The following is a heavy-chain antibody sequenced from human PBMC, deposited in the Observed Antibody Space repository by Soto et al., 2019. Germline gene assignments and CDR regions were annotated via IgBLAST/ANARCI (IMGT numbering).Heavy chain of an antibody. CDR2: IKSKTDGGTT. D-gene: IGHD3-16*01. CDR3: TTAPTVG. CDR1: GFTFSNAW. J-gene: IGHJ4*02. Sequence: EVQLVESGGGLVKPGGSLRLSCAASGFTFSNAWMSWVRQAPGKGLEWVGRIKSKTDGGTTDYGAPVKGKFTNSRGYLKNTLYLQMNRLKTEDKAVYYCTTAPTVGWGQGTLVTVSS. V-gene: IGHV3-15*01.